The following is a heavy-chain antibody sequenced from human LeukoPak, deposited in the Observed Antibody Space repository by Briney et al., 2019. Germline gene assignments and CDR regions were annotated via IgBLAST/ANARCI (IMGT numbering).Heavy chain of an antibody. Sequence: GGSLRLSCAASGFTFITSWMSWLRQAPGKGLEWVAHIKPDGSEKYYVDSVKGRFTISRDNAKNSLSLQMNSLRAEDTAVYYCAKVARVVAGMVYYKHMDVWGKGTTVTVSS. V-gene: IGHV3-7*03. CDR2: IKPDGSEK. CDR3: AKVARVVAGMVYYKHMDV. CDR1: GFTFITSW. J-gene: IGHJ6*03. D-gene: IGHD6-19*01.